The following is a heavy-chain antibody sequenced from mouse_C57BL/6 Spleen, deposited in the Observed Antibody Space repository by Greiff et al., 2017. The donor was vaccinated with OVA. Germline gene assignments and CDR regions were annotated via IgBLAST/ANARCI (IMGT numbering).Heavy chain of an antibody. CDR3: TRTGREWYYFDY. J-gene: IGHJ2*01. CDR2: ISSGGDYI. D-gene: IGHD4-1*01. CDR1: GFTFSSYA. Sequence: EVQGVESGEGLVKPGGSLKLSCATSGFTFSSYAMSWVRQTPEKRLEWVAYISSGGDYIYYADTVKGRFTISRDNARNTLYLQMSSLKSEDTAMYYCTRTGREWYYFDYWGQGTTLTVSS. V-gene: IGHV5-9-1*02.